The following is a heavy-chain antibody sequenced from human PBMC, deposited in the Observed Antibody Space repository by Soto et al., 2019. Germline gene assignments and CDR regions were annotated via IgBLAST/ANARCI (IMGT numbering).Heavy chain of an antibody. CDR1: GFTFSSYS. CDR3: ARDSKPRYSSGWYGI. V-gene: IGHV3-21*01. D-gene: IGHD6-19*01. Sequence: PGGSLRLSCAASGFTFSSYSMNWVRQAPGKGLEWVSSISSSSSYIYYADSVKGRFTISRDNAKNSLYLQMNSLRAEDTAVYYCARDSKPRYSSGWYGIWGQGTMVTVSS. CDR2: ISSSSSYI. J-gene: IGHJ3*02.